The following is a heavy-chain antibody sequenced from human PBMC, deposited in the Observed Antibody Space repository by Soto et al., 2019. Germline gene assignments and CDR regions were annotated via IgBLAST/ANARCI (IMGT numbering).Heavy chain of an antibody. V-gene: IGHV1-18*01. CDR2: ISAYNGNT. CDR1: GYTFTSYG. J-gene: IGHJ6*02. D-gene: IGHD3-3*01. Sequence: ASVKVSCKASGYTFTSYGISWVRQAPGQGLEWMGWISAYNGNTNYAQKLQGRVTMTTDTSTSTAYMELRSLRSDDTAVYYCATNKYYDFWSGYFPYGMDVWGQGTTVTSP. CDR3: ATNKYYDFWSGYFPYGMDV.